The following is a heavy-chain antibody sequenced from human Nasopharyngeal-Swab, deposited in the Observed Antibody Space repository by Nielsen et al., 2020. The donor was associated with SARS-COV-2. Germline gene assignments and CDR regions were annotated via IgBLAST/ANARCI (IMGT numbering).Heavy chain of an antibody. Sequence: GGSLRLSCAASGFTFSSYSMNWVRQAPGKGLEWVSYISSSSSSIYYADSVKVRFTISRDNAKNSLCLQMDSLRDEDSAVYYCARDPAYYFGSGSYYPDYWGQGTLVTVSS. J-gene: IGHJ4*02. CDR3: ARDPAYYFGSGSYYPDY. CDR2: ISSSSSSI. D-gene: IGHD3-10*01. V-gene: IGHV3-48*02. CDR1: GFTFSSYS.